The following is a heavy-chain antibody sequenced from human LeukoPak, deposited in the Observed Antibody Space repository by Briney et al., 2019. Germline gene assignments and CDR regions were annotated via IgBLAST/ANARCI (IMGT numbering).Heavy chain of an antibody. V-gene: IGHV3-21*01. CDR2: ISSSSSYI. CDR1: GFTFSSYS. D-gene: IGHD3-22*01. J-gene: IGHJ3*02. CDR3: ARYPDYYDSSGAFDI. Sequence: GGSLRLSCAASGFTFSSYSMNWVRQAPEKGLEWFSSISSSSSYIYYADSVKGRFTISRDNAKNSLYLQMNSLRAEDTAVYYCARYPDYYDSSGAFDIWGQGTMVTVSS.